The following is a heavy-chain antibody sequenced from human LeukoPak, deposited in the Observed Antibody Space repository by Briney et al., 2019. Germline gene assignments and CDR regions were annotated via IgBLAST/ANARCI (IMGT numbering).Heavy chain of an antibody. D-gene: IGHD5-24*01. Sequence: ASVKVSCKASGYTFTSYYMHWVRQAPGQGLEWMGITNPSGGSTSYAQKFQGRVTMTRDMSTSTVYMELSSLRSEDTAVYYCTVEMATTLDYWGQGTLVTVSS. CDR1: GYTFTSYY. CDR2: TNPSGGST. J-gene: IGHJ4*02. CDR3: TVEMATTLDY. V-gene: IGHV1-46*01.